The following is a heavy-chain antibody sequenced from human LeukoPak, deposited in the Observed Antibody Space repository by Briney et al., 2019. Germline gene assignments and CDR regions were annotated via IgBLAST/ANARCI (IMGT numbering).Heavy chain of an antibody. CDR2: IYYSGST. CDR1: GGSISSHY. D-gene: IGHD6-6*01. J-gene: IGHJ4*02. V-gene: IGHV4-59*11. Sequence: PSETLSLTCTVSGGSISSHYWSWIRQPPGKGLEWIGYIYYSGSTNYNPSLKSRVTISVDTSKNQFSLKLSSVTAADTAVYYCARGYSSSSLMLDYWGQGTLVTVSS. CDR3: ARGYSSSSLMLDY.